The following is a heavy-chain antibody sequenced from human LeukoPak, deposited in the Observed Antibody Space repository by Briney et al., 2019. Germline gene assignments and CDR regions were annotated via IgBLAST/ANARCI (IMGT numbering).Heavy chain of an antibody. V-gene: IGHV4-59*08. J-gene: IGHJ3*02. D-gene: IGHD6-19*01. CDR1: GGSISSYY. Sequence: SETLSLTCTVSGGSISSYYRSWIRQPPGKGLEWIGYIYYSGSTNYNPSLKSRVTISVDTSKNQFSLKLSSVAAADTAVYYCARAGGWGAFDIWGQGTMVTVSS. CDR2: IYYSGST. CDR3: ARAGGWGAFDI.